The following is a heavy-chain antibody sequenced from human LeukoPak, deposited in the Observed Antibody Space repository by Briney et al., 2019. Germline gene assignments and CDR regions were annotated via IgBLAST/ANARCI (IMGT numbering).Heavy chain of an antibody. CDR1: GFTVSDYY. J-gene: IGHJ4*02. D-gene: IGHD3-9*01. CDR2: IYKEVVT. CDR3: AQELSDIFVVRTDS. Sequence: GGSLRLSCAASGFTVSDYYMSWIRQTPGKGLEWISFIYKEVVTDHADSVRGRFTVSRDTSKNTLSLQMNSLREDDTAVYYCAQELSDIFVVRTDSWGQGTLVTVSS. V-gene: IGHV3-53*01.